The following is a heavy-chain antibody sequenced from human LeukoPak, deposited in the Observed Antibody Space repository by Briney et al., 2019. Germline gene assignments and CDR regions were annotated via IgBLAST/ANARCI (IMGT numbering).Heavy chain of an antibody. CDR1: GYSISSGYY. D-gene: IGHD3-22*01. CDR2: IYHSGST. J-gene: IGHJ4*02. V-gene: IGHV4-38-2*02. Sequence: SETLSLTCTVSGYSISSGYYWGWIRQPPGKGLEWIGSIYHSGSTYYNPSLKSRVTISVDTSKNQFSLKLSSVTAADTAVYYCARVGYDSSGYSLFDYWGQGTLVTVSS. CDR3: ARVGYDSSGYSLFDY.